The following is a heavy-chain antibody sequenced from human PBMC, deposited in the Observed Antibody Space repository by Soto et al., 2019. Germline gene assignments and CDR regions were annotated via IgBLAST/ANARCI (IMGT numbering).Heavy chain of an antibody. CDR2: IYYSGST. D-gene: IGHD2-2*01. J-gene: IGHJ5*02. CDR1: GGSISSYY. Sequence: PSETLSLTCTVSGGSISSYYWSWIRQHPGKGLEWIGYIYYSGSTYYNPSLKSRVTISVDTSKNQFSLKLSSVTAADTAVYYCARGSDIVVVPAAQPDLGRVPNWFDPWGQGTLVTVSS. V-gene: IGHV4-59*06. CDR3: ARGSDIVVVPAAQPDLGRVPNWFDP.